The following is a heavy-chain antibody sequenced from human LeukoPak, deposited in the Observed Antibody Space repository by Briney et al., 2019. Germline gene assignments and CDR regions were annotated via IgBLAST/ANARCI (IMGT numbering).Heavy chain of an antibody. CDR1: GFTFSSYA. J-gene: IGHJ6*03. V-gene: IGHV3-23*01. CDR2: INGRGSST. D-gene: IGHD3-16*01. CDR3: AKGGYYYMDV. Sequence: GGSLRLSCAASGFTFSSYAMNWVRQAPGKGLEWVSSINGRGSSTYYADSVRGRFTISRDNSKNTLYLQMDSLRAEDTAVYYCAKGGYYYMDVWGKGTTVTVSS.